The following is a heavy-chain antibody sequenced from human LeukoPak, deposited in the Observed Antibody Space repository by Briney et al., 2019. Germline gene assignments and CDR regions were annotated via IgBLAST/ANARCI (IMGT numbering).Heavy chain of an antibody. CDR3: ATHPTRAP. CDR2: IYAGGTI. Sequence: PGGSLRLSCAASGFTVSSNYMSWVRQAPGKGLEWVSVIYAGGTISYSESVKGILIISIENANNTLYLQTNSLRSEYTAFSYCATHPTRAPWGQGTLVTVSS. V-gene: IGHV3-66*04. D-gene: IGHD2-2*01. CDR1: GFTVSSNY. J-gene: IGHJ4*02.